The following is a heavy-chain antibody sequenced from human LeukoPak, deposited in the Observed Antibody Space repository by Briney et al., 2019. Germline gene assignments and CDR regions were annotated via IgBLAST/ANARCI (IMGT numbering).Heavy chain of an antibody. CDR3: ATHYITSGWYYLDY. Sequence: SETLSLTCTVSGGSISSYYWSWIRQPPGKGLEWIGYVFYSGSTNYNPSLKSRVTISVDTSKNQFSLKLTSVTAADTAVYYCATHYITSGWYYLDYWGQGTLVTVSS. J-gene: IGHJ4*02. CDR1: GGSISSYY. V-gene: IGHV4-59*01. CDR2: VFYSGST. D-gene: IGHD6-19*01.